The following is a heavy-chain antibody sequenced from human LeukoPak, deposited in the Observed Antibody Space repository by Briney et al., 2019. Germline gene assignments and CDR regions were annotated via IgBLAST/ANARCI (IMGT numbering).Heavy chain of an antibody. CDR2: ISTTGST. V-gene: IGHV4-4*07. J-gene: IGHJ4*02. Sequence: SETLSLTCTVSGGSISGYYWNWIRQPAGKGLEWIGRISTTGSTNYNPSLKSRLTMSVDTSKNQFSLRLSSVSAADTAVYYCAREYSSSSGRTFDYWGQGTLVTVSS. CDR1: GGSISGYY. D-gene: IGHD6-6*01. CDR3: AREYSSSSGRTFDY.